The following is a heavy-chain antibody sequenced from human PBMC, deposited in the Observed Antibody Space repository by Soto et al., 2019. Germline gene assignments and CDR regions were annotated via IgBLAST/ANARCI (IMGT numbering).Heavy chain of an antibody. Sequence: PGGSLRLSFAASAFTFSSYSLNWFAQSPGKGLEWVSSTSSSSSYISYADSVKGAFTISRDNAKSSLYLQMNSLRAEDTAVYYCARVSDYYYYGMDVWGQGTTVTVSS. CDR2: TSSSSSYI. CDR3: ARVSDYYYYGMDV. CDR1: AFTFSSYS. V-gene: IGHV3-21*01. J-gene: IGHJ6*02.